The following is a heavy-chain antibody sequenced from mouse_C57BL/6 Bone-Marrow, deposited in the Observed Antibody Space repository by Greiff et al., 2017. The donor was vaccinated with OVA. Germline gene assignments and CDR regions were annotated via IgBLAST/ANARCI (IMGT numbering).Heavy chain of an antibody. CDR1: GFTFSDYG. D-gene: IGHD2-4*01. CDR2: ISSGSSTI. V-gene: IGHV5-17*01. CDR3: AIDYGFDY. J-gene: IGHJ2*01. Sequence: VQLQQSGGGLVKPGGSLKLSCAASGFTFSDYGMHWVRQAPEKGLEWVAYISSGSSTIYYAYTVKGRFTISRDNAKNTLFLQMTSLRSEDTAMYYCAIDYGFDYWGQGTTLTVSS.